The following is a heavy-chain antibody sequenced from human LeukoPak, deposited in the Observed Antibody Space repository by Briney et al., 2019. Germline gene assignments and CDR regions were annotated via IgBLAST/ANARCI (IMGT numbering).Heavy chain of an antibody. D-gene: IGHD3-16*01. CDR2: ISSSASTM. V-gene: IGHV3-11*01. Sequence: GGSLRLSCAASGFTFSAYYMSWIRQAPGKGLEWVSYISSSASTMYYADSVKGRFTISRDNAKNSLYLQMNSLRAEDTAVYYCARAMSTFGGVRNYFDSWGQGTLVTVSS. CDR3: ARAMSTFGGVRNYFDS. CDR1: GFTFSAYY. J-gene: IGHJ4*02.